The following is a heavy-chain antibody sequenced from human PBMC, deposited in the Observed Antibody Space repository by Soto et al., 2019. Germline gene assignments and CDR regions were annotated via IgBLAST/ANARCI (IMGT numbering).Heavy chain of an antibody. J-gene: IGHJ4*02. CDR2: ISSSSSYI. D-gene: IGHD6-6*01. CDR1: GFTFSSYS. Sequence: GGSLRLSCAASGFTFSSYSMNWVRQAPGKGLEWVSSISSSSSYIYYADSVKGRFTISRDNAKNSLYLQMNSLRAEDTAVYYCARGTPTYSSSPTSLYYFDYWGQGTLVTVSS. CDR3: ARGTPTYSSSPTSLYYFDY. V-gene: IGHV3-21*01.